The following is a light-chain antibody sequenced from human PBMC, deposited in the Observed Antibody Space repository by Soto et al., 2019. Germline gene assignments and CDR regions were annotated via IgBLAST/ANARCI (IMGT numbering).Light chain of an antibody. J-gene: IGLJ1*01. CDR1: SSDVGGYKY. Sequence: QSALTQPASVSGSPGQSITISCTGTSSDVGGYKYVSWYQQHPGKAPKLMIYEVTNRPSGVSNRFSGSKSGNTASLTVSGLQAEDEADYYGSSFSSSSTLYGFGTGPKLTVL. V-gene: IGLV2-14*01. CDR3: SSFSSSSTLYG. CDR2: EVT.